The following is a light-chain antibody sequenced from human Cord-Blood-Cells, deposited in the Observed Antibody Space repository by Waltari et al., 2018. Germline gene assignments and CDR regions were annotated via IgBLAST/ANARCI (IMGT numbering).Light chain of an antibody. CDR3: QQRSNWPPIT. V-gene: IGKV3-11*01. J-gene: IGKJ5*01. CDR1: QSVSSH. CDR2: HTA. Sequence: EIVLTQSPANLALSPGERATLPCRAGQSVSSHLTWYQQKPGQGPRLLIYHTANRATGIPARLSGSGPGTDFPLTISSLEPEEFAVYYCQQRSNWPPITFGQGTRIEIK.